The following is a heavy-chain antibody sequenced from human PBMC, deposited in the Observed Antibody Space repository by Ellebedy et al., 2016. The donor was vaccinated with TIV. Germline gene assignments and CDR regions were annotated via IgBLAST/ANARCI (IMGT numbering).Heavy chain of an antibody. Sequence: MPSETLSLTCTVPGDSIRNSRYYWGWIRQPPGKGLEWIGSVYYNGNTYYNPSLKSRVTITVDTSKNQFSLRLRSVTAADTAVYYCARHEYYYGSGSYYNWWYFDYWGQGTLVTVSS. V-gene: IGHV4-39*01. CDR1: GDSIRNSRYY. CDR3: ARHEYYYGSGSYYNWWYFDY. J-gene: IGHJ4*02. CDR2: VYYNGNT. D-gene: IGHD3-10*01.